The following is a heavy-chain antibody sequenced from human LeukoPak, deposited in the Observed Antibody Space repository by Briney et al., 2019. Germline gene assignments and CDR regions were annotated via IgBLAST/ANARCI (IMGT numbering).Heavy chain of an antibody. CDR1: AYTFTGYY. J-gene: IGHJ5*02. D-gene: IGHD6-13*01. CDR2: ISAYNGNT. V-gene: IGHV1-18*04. CDR3: ARDRGSSWPNWFDP. Sequence: ASVTVSFTSPAYTFTGYYMHWLRQPPGQGLEWMGWISAYNGNTNYAQKLQGRVTMTTDTSTSTAYMELRSLRSDDTAVYYCARDRGSSWPNWFDPWGQGTLVTVSS.